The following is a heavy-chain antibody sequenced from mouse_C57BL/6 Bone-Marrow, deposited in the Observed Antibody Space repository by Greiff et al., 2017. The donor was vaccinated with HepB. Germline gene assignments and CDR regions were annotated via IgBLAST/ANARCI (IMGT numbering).Heavy chain of an antibody. Sequence: EVQLKESGAELVRPGASVKLSCTASGFNIKDDYMHWVKQRPEQGLEWIGWIDPENGDTEYASKFQGKATITADTSSNTAYLQLSSLTSEDTAVYYCTTGLLGAMDYWGQGTSVTVSS. CDR1: GFNIKDDY. V-gene: IGHV14-4*01. CDR3: TTGLLGAMDY. D-gene: IGHD2-10*01. J-gene: IGHJ4*01. CDR2: IDPENGDT.